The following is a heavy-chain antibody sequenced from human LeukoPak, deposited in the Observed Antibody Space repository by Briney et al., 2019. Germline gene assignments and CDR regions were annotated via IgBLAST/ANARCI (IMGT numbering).Heavy chain of an antibody. Sequence: KPSETLSLTCTVSGGSISSSIYYWGWIRQPPGKGLEWIGSIYYSGNTYYNPSLKSRVTISVDTSKNQFSLKLSSVTAADTAVYYCARDQNVLVWFGDTTGGYWGQGTLVTVSS. D-gene: IGHD3-10*01. CDR1: GGSISSSIYY. CDR2: IYYSGNT. CDR3: ARDQNVLVWFGDTTGGY. V-gene: IGHV4-39*07. J-gene: IGHJ4*02.